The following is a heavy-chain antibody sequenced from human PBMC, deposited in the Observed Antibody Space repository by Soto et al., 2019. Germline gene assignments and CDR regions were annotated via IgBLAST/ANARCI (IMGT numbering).Heavy chain of an antibody. V-gene: IGHV3-15*07. Sequence: PGGSLRLSCEVSGVTLTNVWMNWVRQAPGKGPGWVGRIKSNIDGGTTDYAAPVKGRFTVSRDDSENTLYLQMNSLKTEDTAVYYCSHGYYQYFNSWGQGTLVTVSS. D-gene: IGHD5-18*01. CDR1: GVTLTNVW. CDR3: SHGYYQYFNS. CDR2: IKSNIDGGTT. J-gene: IGHJ4*02.